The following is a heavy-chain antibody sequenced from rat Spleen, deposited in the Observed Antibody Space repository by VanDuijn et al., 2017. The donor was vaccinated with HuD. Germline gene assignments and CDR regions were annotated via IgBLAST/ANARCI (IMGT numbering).Heavy chain of an antibody. CDR3: TTEGYYGPPGDY. V-gene: IGHV5-31*01. CDR2: ISTGGGST. J-gene: IGHJ2*01. D-gene: IGHD1-7*01. Sequence: EVQLVESGGGLVQPGSPLKLSCVASGFTFNNYWMTWIRQAPGKGLEWVAYISTGGGSTYYRDSVKGRFTISRDNAKSTLYLQMDSLRSEDTATYYCTTEGYYGPPGDYWGQGVMVTVSS. CDR1: GFTFNNYW.